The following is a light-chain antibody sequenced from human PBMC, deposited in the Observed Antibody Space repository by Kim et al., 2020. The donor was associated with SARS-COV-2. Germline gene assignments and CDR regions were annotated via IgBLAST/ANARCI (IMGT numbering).Light chain of an antibody. Sequence: ALGHTVRITCQGDSLTSYYASWYQQRPGQAPVLVIYGKNNRPSGSPDRFSGSSSGNTASLTITGALAEDEADYYCNSRDSSAQRYVFGTGTKVTVL. CDR2: GKN. J-gene: IGLJ1*01. V-gene: IGLV3-19*01. CDR3: NSRDSSAQRYV. CDR1: SLTSYY.